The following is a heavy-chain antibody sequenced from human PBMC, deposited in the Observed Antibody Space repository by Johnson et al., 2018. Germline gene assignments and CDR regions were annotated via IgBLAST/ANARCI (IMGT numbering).Heavy chain of an antibody. Sequence: VQLQESGGGLVQPGGSLRLSCVASGFTLSTSWMHWVRQTPGKGLVWVSRINNDGRSTIYAASVKGRFTIPRDNAKNTLHLQMNSLRAEDTAVYYCVRDPPNGRPAFDIWGLGTMVTVSS. J-gene: IGHJ3*02. CDR3: VRDPPNGRPAFDI. CDR2: INNDGRST. CDR1: GFTLSTSW. V-gene: IGHV3-74*01. D-gene: IGHD1-1*01.